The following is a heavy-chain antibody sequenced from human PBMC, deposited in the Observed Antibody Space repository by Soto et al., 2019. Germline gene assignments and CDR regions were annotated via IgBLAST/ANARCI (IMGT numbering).Heavy chain of an antibody. D-gene: IGHD3-3*01. Sequence: ASVKVSCKASGYTFTRYAMHWVRQAPGQRLEWMGWINAGNGNTKYSQKFQGRVTITRDTSASTAYMELSSLRSEDTAVYYCARDVITIFGVVIRPSWFDPWGQRTLVTVSS. CDR2: INAGNGNT. J-gene: IGHJ5*02. CDR3: ARDVITIFGVVIRPSWFDP. V-gene: IGHV1-3*01. CDR1: GYTFTRYA.